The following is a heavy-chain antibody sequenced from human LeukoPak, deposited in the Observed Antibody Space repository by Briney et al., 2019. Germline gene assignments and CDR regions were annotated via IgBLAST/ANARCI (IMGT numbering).Heavy chain of an antibody. D-gene: IGHD6-13*01. J-gene: IGHJ4*02. CDR2: FVYDGSNQ. CDR3: ASDGIAVDRGIGYFDY. CDR1: GFIFRNYG. Sequence: GGSLRLSCAASGFIFRNYGMHWVRQAPGKGLEWVAVFVYDGSNQYYADSVKGRFTISRDNSENTLHLQMNSLRAEDTALYYCASDGIAVDRGIGYFDYWGQGTLVTVSS. V-gene: IGHV3-33*01.